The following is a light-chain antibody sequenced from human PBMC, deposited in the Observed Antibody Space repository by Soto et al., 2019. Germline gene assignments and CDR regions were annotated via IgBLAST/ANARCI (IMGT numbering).Light chain of an antibody. CDR1: SSDVGTYDL. V-gene: IGLV2-23*01. CDR3: CSSAGSSLYV. Sequence: SELSRAGSVSGSRGQSIPISCTGTSSDVGTYDLVSWYQQHPGKAPKLMIYEGTKRPSGVSNRFSGSKSANTASLTISGLQPEDEADYYCCSSAGSSLYVFGSGTQLTVL. CDR2: EGT. J-gene: IGLJ1*01.